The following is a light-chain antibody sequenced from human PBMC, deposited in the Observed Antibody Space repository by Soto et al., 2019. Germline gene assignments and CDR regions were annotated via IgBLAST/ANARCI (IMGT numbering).Light chain of an antibody. Sequence: EIVLTQSPGTLSLSPGERATLSCRASQSVSTSYLGWYQQKPGQAPRLLIYGASSRATGIPDRFRGSGSGTDFTLTISSLQPEDFAVYYCQQCGGSPLTFGGGTKVDIK. CDR3: QQCGGSPLT. CDR1: QSVSTSY. CDR2: GAS. J-gene: IGKJ4*01. V-gene: IGKV3-20*01.